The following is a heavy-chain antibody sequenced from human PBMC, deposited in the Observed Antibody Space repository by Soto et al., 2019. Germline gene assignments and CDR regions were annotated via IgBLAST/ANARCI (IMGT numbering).Heavy chain of an antibody. CDR3: ARAGWNGAGWFDS. CDR1: GGCLTNHY. D-gene: IGHD1-1*01. J-gene: IGHJ5*01. V-gene: IGHV4-59*11. CDR2: ISDSGAT. Sequence: PSETLSLTCTVSGGCLTNHYWIWIGTAPGKGLEWIAYISDSGATNSHPSVKGRVTMSIDTSKNQCSLRLSSVTAADTAVYYCARAGWNGAGWFDSWGQGPRVTVFS.